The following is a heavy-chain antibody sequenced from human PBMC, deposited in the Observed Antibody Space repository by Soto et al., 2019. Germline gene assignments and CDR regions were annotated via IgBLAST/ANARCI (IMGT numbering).Heavy chain of an antibody. Sequence: QITLKESGPTLMKPTQTLTLTCTFSGFSLSTRGVGVAWIRQPPGKALEWLALIFWDDDKWYNPSLKSMLTIIEDTSKNQVVPIMTKMDPVDTATYYCAHRPRGYAYYFDFWGQGTLVTVSS. J-gene: IGHJ4*02. V-gene: IGHV2-5*02. CDR1: GFSLSTRGVG. D-gene: IGHD5-12*01. CDR3: AHRPRGYAYYFDF. CDR2: IFWDDDK.